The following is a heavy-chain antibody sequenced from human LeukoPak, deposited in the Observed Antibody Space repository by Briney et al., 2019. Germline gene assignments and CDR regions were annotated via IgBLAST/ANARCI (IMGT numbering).Heavy chain of an antibody. J-gene: IGHJ3*02. V-gene: IGHV1-69*06. CDR2: IIPIFGTA. D-gene: IGHD5-18*01. CDR1: GGTFSSYA. CDR3: ASYWIQLWLPTDAFDI. Sequence: GASVKVSCKASGGTFSSYAISWVRQAPGQGLEWMGGIIPIFGTANYAQKFQGRVTITADKSTSTAYMELSSLRSEDTAVYYCASYWIQLWLPTDAFDIWGQGTMVTVSS.